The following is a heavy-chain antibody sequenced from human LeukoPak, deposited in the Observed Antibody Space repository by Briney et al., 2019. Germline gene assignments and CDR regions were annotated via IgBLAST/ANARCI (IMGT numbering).Heavy chain of an antibody. Sequence: GGSLRLSCAPSGFTFSSYAMSWVRQGPGKGLEWVSTISGSGGNTYYADSVKGRFTISRDNSKNTLYLQMNSLRAEDTAVYYCAKSSLGFYFYMDVWGKGTTVTVSS. D-gene: IGHD3-16*01. J-gene: IGHJ6*03. CDR2: ISGSGGNT. V-gene: IGHV3-23*01. CDR1: GFTFSSYA. CDR3: AKSSLGFYFYMDV.